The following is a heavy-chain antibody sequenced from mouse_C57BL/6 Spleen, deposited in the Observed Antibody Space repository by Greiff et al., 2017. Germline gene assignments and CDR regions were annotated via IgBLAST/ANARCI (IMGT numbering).Heavy chain of an antibody. CDR2: IYPGSGST. CDR1: GYTFTSYW. J-gene: IGHJ3*01. Sequence: QVQLQQPGAELVKPGASVKMSCKASGYTFTSYWITWVKQRPGHGLEWIGDIYPGSGSTNYTEKFKSKATLTVDTSSSTAYMQLSSLTSDDSAVYYCARWGYDGSSHEGGFAYWGQGTLVTVSA. CDR3: ARWGYDGSSHEGGFAY. D-gene: IGHD1-1*01. V-gene: IGHV1-55*01.